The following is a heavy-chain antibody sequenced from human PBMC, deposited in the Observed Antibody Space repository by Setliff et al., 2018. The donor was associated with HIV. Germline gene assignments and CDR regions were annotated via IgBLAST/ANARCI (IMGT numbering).Heavy chain of an antibody. D-gene: IGHD3-9*01. CDR3: ARDRRRYDIVTLHYMDV. CDR2: IKEDGSEK. V-gene: IGHV3-7*01. CDR1: GLTFSRYW. J-gene: IGHJ6*03. Sequence: GGSLRLSCAASGLTFSRYWMSWVRQTPGKGLEWLANIKEDGSEKNYVDFVKGRFTISRDNAKNSLYLQMNNLTVEDTAMYYCARDRRRYDIVTLHYMDVWGKGTTVTVS.